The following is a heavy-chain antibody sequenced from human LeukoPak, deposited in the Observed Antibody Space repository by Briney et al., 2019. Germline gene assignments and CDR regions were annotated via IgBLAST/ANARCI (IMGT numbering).Heavy chain of an antibody. D-gene: IGHD3-9*01. CDR3: ARDLRVRRYFDWLLERYFDY. J-gene: IGHJ4*02. Sequence: GGSLRLSCAASGFTFSNYWMSWVRQAPGKGLEWVANIKQDGSEKYYVDSVKGRFTISRDNAKNSLYLQMNSLRAEDTAVYYCARDLRVRRYFDWLLERYFDYWGQGTLVTVSS. CDR2: IKQDGSEK. CDR1: GFTFSNYW. V-gene: IGHV3-7*01.